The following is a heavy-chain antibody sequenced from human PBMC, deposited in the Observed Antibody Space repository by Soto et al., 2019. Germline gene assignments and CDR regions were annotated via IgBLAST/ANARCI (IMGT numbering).Heavy chain of an antibody. J-gene: IGHJ6*02. D-gene: IGHD3-10*01. CDR3: ASPNFNYRSGSNDPYYYHGKDV. CDR1: GGSISSSSYY. Sequence: PSHTLSLTCNVSGGSISSSSYYWGWIRQPPGKGLVWIGSIYYSGSTYYNPSIKSRATISVDTSKNQFSLKLSSVTAAYTAVYYCASPNFNYRSGSNDPYYYHGKDVWGQGSTATVSS. CDR2: IYYSGST. V-gene: IGHV4-39*01.